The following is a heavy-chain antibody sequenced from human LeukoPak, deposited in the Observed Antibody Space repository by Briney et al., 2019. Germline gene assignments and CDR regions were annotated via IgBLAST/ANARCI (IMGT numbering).Heavy chain of an antibody. J-gene: IGHJ4*02. V-gene: IGHV4-59*01. CDR2: IYYSGST. D-gene: IGHD3-22*01. CDR3: ARGADSSGYYSIFYFDY. CDR1: GGSISSYY. Sequence: SETLSLTCTVSGGSISSYYWSWIRQPPGKGLEWIGYIYYSGSTNYNPSLKSRVTISVDTSKNQFSLKLSSVTAADTAVCYCARGADSSGYYSIFYFDYWGQGTLVTVSS.